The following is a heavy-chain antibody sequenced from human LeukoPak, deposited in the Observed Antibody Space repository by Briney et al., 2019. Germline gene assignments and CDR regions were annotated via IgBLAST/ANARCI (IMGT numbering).Heavy chain of an antibody. V-gene: IGHV3-30*02. D-gene: IGHD3-9*01. CDR2: IRYDGSNK. J-gene: IGHJ3*02. CDR3: AKGPNYDILTGWRKTYNAFDI. Sequence: TGGSLRLSCAASGFTFSSYGMHWVRQAPGKGLEWVTFIRYDGSNKYYADSVKGRFTISRDNSKNTLYLQMSSLRPEDTAVYYCAKGPNYDILTGWRKTYNAFDIWGQGTMVTVSS. CDR1: GFTFSSYG.